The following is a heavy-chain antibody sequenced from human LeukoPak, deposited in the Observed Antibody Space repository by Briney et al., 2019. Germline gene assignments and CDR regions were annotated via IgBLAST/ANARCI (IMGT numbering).Heavy chain of an antibody. CDR2: IIPIFGTA. Sequence: ASVKVSCKASGGTFSSYAISWVRQAPGQGLEWMGGIIPIFGTANYAQKFQGRVTITADESTSTAYMELSSLRSEDTAVYYCARDHTLDTAMGDYWGQGTLVTVSS. CDR3: ARDHTLDTAMGDY. CDR1: GGTFSSYA. J-gene: IGHJ4*02. V-gene: IGHV1-69*01. D-gene: IGHD5-18*01.